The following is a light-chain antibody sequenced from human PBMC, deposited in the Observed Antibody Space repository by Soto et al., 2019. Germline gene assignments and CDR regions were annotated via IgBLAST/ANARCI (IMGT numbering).Light chain of an antibody. CDR2: RNN. J-gene: IGLJ2*01. V-gene: IGLV1-47*01. Sequence: QSVLTQPPSASGTPGQRVTISCSGSSPNIGSNYVYWYQQLPGTVPQLLIYRNNERPSGVPDRFSGSKSGTSASLAISGLRSEDEADYYCAAWDDSLSGVVFGGGTKLTVL. CDR1: SPNIGSNY. CDR3: AAWDDSLSGVV.